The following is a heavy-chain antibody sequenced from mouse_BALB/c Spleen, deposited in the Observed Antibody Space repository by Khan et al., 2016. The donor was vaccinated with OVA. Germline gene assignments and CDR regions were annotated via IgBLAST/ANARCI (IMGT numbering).Heavy chain of an antibody. D-gene: IGHD1-2*01. CDR2: ISPGSGDT. J-gene: IGHJ3*01. CDR3: ARRNYFGYTFAY. Sequence: QVRLQQSGAELARPGASVKLSCKASGYTFTDYYINWVKQRTGQGLEWIGEISPGSGDTYYNEKFKGKAKLTADKSSSTVYMQLSSLTAEASAVYFCARRNYFGYTFAYWGQGTLVTVSA. V-gene: IGHV1-77*01. CDR1: GYTFTDYY.